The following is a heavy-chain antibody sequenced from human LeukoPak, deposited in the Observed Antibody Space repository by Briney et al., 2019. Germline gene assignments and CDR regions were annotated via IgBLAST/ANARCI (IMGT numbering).Heavy chain of an antibody. CDR1: GFTFSSYW. V-gene: IGHV3-74*01. Sequence: GGSLRLSCAVSGFTFSSYWMHWVRQAPGKGLVWVSRINTDGSSTSYADSVKGRFTISRDNAKNTLYLQMNSLRAEDTAVYYRARGRRDYYDSSGLDYWGQGTLVTVSS. J-gene: IGHJ4*02. D-gene: IGHD3-22*01. CDR3: ARGRRDYYDSSGLDY. CDR2: INTDGSST.